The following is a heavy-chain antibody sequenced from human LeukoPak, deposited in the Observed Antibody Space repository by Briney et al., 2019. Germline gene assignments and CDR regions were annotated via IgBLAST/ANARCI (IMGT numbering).Heavy chain of an antibody. D-gene: IGHD2-2*01. CDR2: ISSSRSYI. CDR1: GFTFSSYS. J-gene: IGHJ5*02. V-gene: IGHV3-21*04. Sequence: GGSLRLSCAASGFTFSSYSMNWVRQAPGKGLEWVSSISSSRSYIYYADSVKGRFTISRDNAKNSLYLQMNSLRAEDTAVYYCARAQYHPAYNWFDPWGQGTLVTVSS. CDR3: ARAQYHPAYNWFDP.